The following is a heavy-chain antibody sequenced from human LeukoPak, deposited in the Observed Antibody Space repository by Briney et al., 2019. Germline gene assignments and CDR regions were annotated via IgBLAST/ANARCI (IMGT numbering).Heavy chain of an antibody. Sequence: GGSLRLSCAASGFTFSSYEMNWVRQAPGKGLEWVSYISSSGSTIYYADSVKGRFTISRDNAKNSLYLQMNSLRAEDTAVYYCARGARILTDIYAFDIWGQGTMVTVSS. J-gene: IGHJ3*02. V-gene: IGHV3-48*03. CDR1: GFTFSSYE. CDR3: ARGARILTDIYAFDI. CDR2: ISSSGSTI. D-gene: IGHD3-9*01.